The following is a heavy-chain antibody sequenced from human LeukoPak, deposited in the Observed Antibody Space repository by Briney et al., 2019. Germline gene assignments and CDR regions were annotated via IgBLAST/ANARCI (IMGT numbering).Heavy chain of an antibody. CDR2: INHSGST. CDR3: ARAGDSSSWYYFDY. Sequence: SETLSLTCAVYGGSFSGYYWSWIRQPPGKGLEWIGEINHSGSTNYNPSLKSRVTISVDTSKNQFSLKLSSVTAADTAVYYCARAGDSSSWYYFDYWGRGTLVTVSS. J-gene: IGHJ4*02. V-gene: IGHV4-34*01. D-gene: IGHD6-13*01. CDR1: GGSFSGYY.